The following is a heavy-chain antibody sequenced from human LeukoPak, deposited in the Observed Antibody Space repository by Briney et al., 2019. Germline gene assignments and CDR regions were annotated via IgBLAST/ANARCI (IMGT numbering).Heavy chain of an antibody. J-gene: IGHJ6*02. CDR2: IIPILDVA. Sequence: ASVKVSCKASGGTFTRYAINWVRQAPGQGLEWMGRIIPILDVANYAPKFQGRVTITADKSTSTAYMELSSLTAEDTAVSYRAKHIPPELHRDLVWGQAGRMDVWGRGTTVIVSS. V-gene: IGHV1-69*04. CDR1: GGTFTRYA. CDR3: AKHIPPELHRDLVWGQAGRMDV. D-gene: IGHD3-16*01.